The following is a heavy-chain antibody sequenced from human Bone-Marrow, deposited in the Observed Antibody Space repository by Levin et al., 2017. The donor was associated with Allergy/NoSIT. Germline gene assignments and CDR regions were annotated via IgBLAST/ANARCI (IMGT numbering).Heavy chain of an antibody. Sequence: SVKVSFKASGGSLNNYAINWVRQAPGQGLEWMGGIIPSFGATNYAQTFQDRVTITADESTNRAYMELRGLRSEDTAVYYCARGVRFLEWLSNPRHYYYYGMDVWGQGTTVTVSS. CDR1: GGSLNNYA. D-gene: IGHD3-3*01. CDR3: ARGVRFLEWLSNPRHYYYYGMDV. J-gene: IGHJ6*02. CDR2: IIPSFGAT. V-gene: IGHV1-69*13.